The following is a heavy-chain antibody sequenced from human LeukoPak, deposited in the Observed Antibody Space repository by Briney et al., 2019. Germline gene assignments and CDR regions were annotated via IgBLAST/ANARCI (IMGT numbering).Heavy chain of an antibody. D-gene: IGHD6-19*01. CDR3: AKDRWYSSGGFLDH. V-gene: IGHV3-23*01. Sequence: GASLRLSCAASGFTFTTYAMSWVRQAPGKGLEWVSTISGTAASTYYADSVKGRFTISRDNSKNALFLQVNNLRAEDTALYYCAKDRWYSSGGFLDHWGQGTLVTVSS. CDR1: GFTFTTYA. J-gene: IGHJ4*02. CDR2: ISGTAAST.